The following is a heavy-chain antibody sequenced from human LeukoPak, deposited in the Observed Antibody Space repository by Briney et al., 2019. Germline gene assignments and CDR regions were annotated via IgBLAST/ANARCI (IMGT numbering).Heavy chain of an antibody. D-gene: IGHD2-2*01. Sequence: GGSLRLSCAASGFTFSNAWMSWVRQAPGKGLEWVGRIKSKTDGGTTDYAAPVKGRFTISRDDSENTLYLQMNSLKTEDTAVYYCTTQYCSSTSCYAGDYWGQGTLVTVSS. CDR1: GFTFSNAW. CDR3: TTQYCSSTSCYAGDY. CDR2: IKSKTDGGTT. J-gene: IGHJ4*02. V-gene: IGHV3-15*01.